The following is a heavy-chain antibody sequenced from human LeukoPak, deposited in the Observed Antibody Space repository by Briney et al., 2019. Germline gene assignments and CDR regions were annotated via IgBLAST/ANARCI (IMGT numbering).Heavy chain of an antibody. Sequence: SETLSLTCTVSGGSFSNSYWSWIRQPPGKGLEWIGYAYYSGGSNYNPSLRSRVTISVDTSKNQFSLRLSSVTAADTAVYYCARLFCLSTSCFSYSGVDVWGQGTTVTVSS. CDR2: AYYSGGS. CDR3: ARLFCLSTSCFSYSGVDV. D-gene: IGHD2-2*01. V-gene: IGHV4-59*08. CDR1: GGSFSNSY. J-gene: IGHJ6*02.